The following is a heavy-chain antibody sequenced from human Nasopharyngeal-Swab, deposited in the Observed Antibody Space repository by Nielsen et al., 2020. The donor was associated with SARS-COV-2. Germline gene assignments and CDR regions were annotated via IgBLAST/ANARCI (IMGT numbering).Heavy chain of an antibody. J-gene: IGHJ4*02. CDR2: INPNSGGT. D-gene: IGHD1-26*01. V-gene: IGHV1-2*06. CDR1: GYTFTGYY. Sequence: GGSLRLSCKASGYTFTGYYMHWVRQAPGQGLEWMGRINPNSGGTNYAQKFQGRVTMTRDTPISTAYMELSRLRSDDTAVYYCARGGTYYFDYWGQGTLVTVSS. CDR3: ARGGTYYFDY.